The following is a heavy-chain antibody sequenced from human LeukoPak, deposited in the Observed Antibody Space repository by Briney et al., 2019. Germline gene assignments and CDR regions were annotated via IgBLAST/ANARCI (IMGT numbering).Heavy chain of an antibody. V-gene: IGHV3-21*01. Sequence: AGGSLRLSCAASGFTFSTYSMSWVRQAPGKGLEWVSSISSSSSYIYYADSMKGRFTISRDNAKNSLYLQMNSLRAEDTAVYYCARDGIAAAGADAFDIWGQGTMVTVSS. D-gene: IGHD6-13*01. J-gene: IGHJ3*02. CDR2: ISSSSSYI. CDR1: GFTFSTYS. CDR3: ARDGIAAAGADAFDI.